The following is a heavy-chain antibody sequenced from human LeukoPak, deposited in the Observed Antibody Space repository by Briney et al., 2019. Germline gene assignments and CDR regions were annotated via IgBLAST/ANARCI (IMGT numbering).Heavy chain of an antibody. D-gene: IGHD1-26*01. CDR3: ARHAEGATDSWFDP. CDR1: GYSFSKYW. CDR2: IYPGDSDT. V-gene: IGHV5-51*01. Sequence: ESLKISCKGSGYSFSKYWIGWVRQMPGKGLEWMGIIYPGDSDTRYSPSFQGQVTISADKSISTAYLQWSSLQASDTAMYYCARHAEGATDSWFDPWGQGTVVTVSS. J-gene: IGHJ5*02.